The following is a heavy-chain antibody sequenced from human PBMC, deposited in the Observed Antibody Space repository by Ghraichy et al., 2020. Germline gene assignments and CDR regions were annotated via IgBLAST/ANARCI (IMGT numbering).Heavy chain of an antibody. V-gene: IGHV3-15*01. CDR1: GFTFTDAW. CDR2: IKSRASGGPE. J-gene: IGHJ4*02. Sequence: GESLNISCAVSGFTFTDAWMTWVRQAPGKGLEWIARIKSRASGGPEDYAAPVKGRFTISRDDSKNTVYLQMNSLKTEDTAVYFCAHDSSAYYSFHNWGQGTLVTVSS. D-gene: IGHD3-22*01. CDR3: AHDSSAYYSFHN.